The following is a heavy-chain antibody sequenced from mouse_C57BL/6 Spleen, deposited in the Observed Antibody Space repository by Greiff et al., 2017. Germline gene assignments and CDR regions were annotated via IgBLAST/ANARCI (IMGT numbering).Heavy chain of an antibody. Sequence: QVQLQQPGAELVRPGSSVKLSCKASGYTFTSYWMHWVKQRPIQGLEWIGNIDPSDSETHYNQKFKDKATLTVDKSSSTAYMQLSSLTSEDSAVYYCARGGGDYDPFDYWGQGTTLTVSS. CDR2: IDPSDSET. V-gene: IGHV1-52*01. J-gene: IGHJ2*01. CDR3: ARGGGDYDPFDY. D-gene: IGHD2-4*01. CDR1: GYTFTSYW.